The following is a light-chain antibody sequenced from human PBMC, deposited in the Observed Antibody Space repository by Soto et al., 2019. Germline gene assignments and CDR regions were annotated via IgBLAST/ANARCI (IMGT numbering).Light chain of an antibody. V-gene: IGLV2-23*02. CDR1: SSDVGRYNL. CDR2: EVN. CDR3: CSYVGSSILM. J-gene: IGLJ3*02. Sequence: QSALTQPASVSGSPGQSITISCTGTSSDVGRYNLVSWYQQLPDKAPKLIIYEVNERPSGISDRFSGSKSGNTASLTISGLQDEDEADYFCCSYVGSSILMFGGGTKLTVL.